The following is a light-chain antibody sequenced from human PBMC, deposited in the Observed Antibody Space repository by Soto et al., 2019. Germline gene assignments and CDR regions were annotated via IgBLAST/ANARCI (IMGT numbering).Light chain of an antibody. CDR2: WAS. V-gene: IGKV4-1*01. J-gene: IGKJ4*01. CDR3: QQYYSTPLT. Sequence: DIVMTQSPDSLAVSLGERATINCKSSQSVLYSSNNKNYLAWYQQKPGQPPKLLIYWASTRESGVPDRFSGIGSVTDFTLTISSLQVEDVAVYYCQQYYSTPLTFGGRTKVEIK. CDR1: QSVLYSSNNKNY.